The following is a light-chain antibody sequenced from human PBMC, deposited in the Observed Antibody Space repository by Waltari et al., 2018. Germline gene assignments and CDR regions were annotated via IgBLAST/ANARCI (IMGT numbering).Light chain of an antibody. J-gene: IGLJ1*01. V-gene: IGLV2-8*01. Sequence: QSALPQPPSASGSPGESVTISCTGTNSDIGFSNYVPWYQQHPGKAPKLMIYEVTKRPSGVPDRFSGSKSGNTASLTVSGLQTDDEADYFCSSFAGSNNVFGSGTKVTVL. CDR1: NSDIGFSNY. CDR2: EVT. CDR3: SSFAGSNNV.